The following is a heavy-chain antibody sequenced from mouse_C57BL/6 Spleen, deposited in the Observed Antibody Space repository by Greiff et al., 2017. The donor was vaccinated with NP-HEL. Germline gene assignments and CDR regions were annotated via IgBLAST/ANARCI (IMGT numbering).Heavy chain of an antibody. Sequence: QVQLKQSGPELVKPGASVKISCKASGYAFSSSWMTWVKQRPGKGLEWIGRIYPGDGDTNYNGKFKGKATLTADKSSSTAYMQLSSLTSEDSAVYFCARKGDGNSFAYWGQGTLVTVSA. D-gene: IGHD2-1*01. V-gene: IGHV1-82*01. CDR3: ARKGDGNSFAY. CDR1: GYAFSSSW. CDR2: IYPGDGDT. J-gene: IGHJ3*01.